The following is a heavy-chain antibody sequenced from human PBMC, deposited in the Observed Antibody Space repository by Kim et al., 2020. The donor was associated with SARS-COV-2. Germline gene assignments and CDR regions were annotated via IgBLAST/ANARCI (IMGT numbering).Heavy chain of an antibody. CDR2: T. V-gene: IGHV3-66*01. D-gene: IGHD5-12*01. J-gene: IGHJ4*02. CDR3: ARVATGGHFDY. Sequence: TYYADTVKGRFTISRGNSKNELYLQRNSRRAEDTAVYYCARVATGGHFDYWGQGTLVTVSS.